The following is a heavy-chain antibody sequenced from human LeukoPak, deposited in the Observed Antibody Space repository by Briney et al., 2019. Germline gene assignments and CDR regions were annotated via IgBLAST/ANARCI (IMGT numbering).Heavy chain of an antibody. CDR1: GFTFSDYY. D-gene: IGHD4-17*01. Sequence: GGSLRLSCAASGFTFSDYYMSWIRQAPGKGLEWVSYISSSGSTIYYADSVKGRFTISRDNAKNSLYLQMNSLRAEDTAVYYCARDRSDYVLEGFWDYWGQGTLATVSS. V-gene: IGHV3-11*01. CDR3: ARDRSDYVLEGFWDY. CDR2: ISSSGSTI. J-gene: IGHJ4*02.